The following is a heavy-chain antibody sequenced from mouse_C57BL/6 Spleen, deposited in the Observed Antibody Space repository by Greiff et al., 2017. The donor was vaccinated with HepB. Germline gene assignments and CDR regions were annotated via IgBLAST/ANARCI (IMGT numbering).Heavy chain of an antibody. Sequence: VKLMESGAELVKPGASVKLSCKASGYTFTEYTIHWVKQRSGQGLEWIGWFYPGSGSIKYNEKFKDKATLTADKSSSTVYMELSRLTSEDSAVYFCARHEDRKLGGYAMDYWGQGTSVTVSS. CDR3: ARHEDRKLGGYAMDY. CDR2: FYPGSGSI. J-gene: IGHJ4*01. CDR1: GYTFTEYT. V-gene: IGHV1-62-2*01. D-gene: IGHD4-1*01.